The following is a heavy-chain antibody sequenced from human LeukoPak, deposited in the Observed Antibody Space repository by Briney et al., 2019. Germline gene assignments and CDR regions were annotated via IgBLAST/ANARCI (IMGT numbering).Heavy chain of an antibody. J-gene: IGHJ4*02. CDR1: GFTFDDYG. D-gene: IGHD6-19*01. Sequence: GSLRLSCAASGFTFDDYGMSWVRQAPGKGLEWVSGINWNGGSTGYAESVKGRVTISRDNAKGSLYLQMNGLRAEDTALYYCARAYSSGWTGFDYWGQGTLVTVSS. CDR2: INWNGGST. V-gene: IGHV3-20*04. CDR3: ARAYSSGWTGFDY.